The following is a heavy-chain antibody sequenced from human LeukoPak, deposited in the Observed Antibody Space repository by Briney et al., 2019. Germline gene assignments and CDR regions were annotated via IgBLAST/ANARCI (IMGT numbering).Heavy chain of an antibody. V-gene: IGHV3-21*01. J-gene: IGHJ4*02. Sequence: PGGSLRLSCAASGFTFSTYSMNWVRQAPGKGLEWVSSISSSSSYIYYADSVKGRFTISRDNAKNSLYLQMNSLRAEDTAVYYCARAQLYSSSWYFSDYWGQGTLVTVSS. CDR3: ARAQLYSSSWYFSDY. D-gene: IGHD6-13*01. CDR2: ISSSSSYI. CDR1: GFTFSTYS.